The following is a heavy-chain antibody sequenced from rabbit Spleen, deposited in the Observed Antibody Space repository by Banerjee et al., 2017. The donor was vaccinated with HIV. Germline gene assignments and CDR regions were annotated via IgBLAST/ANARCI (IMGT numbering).Heavy chain of an antibody. CDR3: ARDLVAVIGWNFNL. D-gene: IGHD1-1*01. CDR2: IYAGTSGST. CDR1: GFSFSSSYY. J-gene: IGHJ4*01. V-gene: IGHV1S45*01. Sequence: QEQLVESGGDLVKPGTSLTLTCTASGFSFSSSYYMCWVRQAPGKGLECIACIYAGTSGSTYYANWAKGRFTISKTSSTTVTLQATSLTVADTATYFCARDLVAVIGWNFNLWGQGTLVTVS.